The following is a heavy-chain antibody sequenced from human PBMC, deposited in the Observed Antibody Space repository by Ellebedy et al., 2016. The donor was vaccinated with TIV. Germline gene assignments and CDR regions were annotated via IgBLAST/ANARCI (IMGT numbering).Heavy chain of an antibody. Sequence: LRLXXAVSGGSISSGGYSWSWIRQPPGKGLEWIGYIYHSGSTYYNPSLKSRVTISVDRSKNQFSLKLSSVTAADTAVYYCARVTGDWYFDLWGRGTLVTVSS. CDR1: GGSISSGGYS. CDR2: IYHSGST. J-gene: IGHJ2*01. D-gene: IGHD3-10*01. V-gene: IGHV4-30-2*01. CDR3: ARVTGDWYFDL.